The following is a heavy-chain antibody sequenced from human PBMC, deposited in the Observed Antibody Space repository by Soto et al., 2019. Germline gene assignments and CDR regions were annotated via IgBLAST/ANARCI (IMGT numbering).Heavy chain of an antibody. D-gene: IGHD6-13*01. CDR1: GYTSTSYG. Sequence: ASVKVSCKASGYTSTSYGISWVRQAPGQGLEWMGWISAYNGNTNYAQKLQGRVTMTTDTSTSTAYMELRSLRSDDTAVYYCARGSRITPFIAAAGQDYWGQGTLVTVSS. V-gene: IGHV1-18*01. CDR3: ARGSRITPFIAAAGQDY. CDR2: ISAYNGNT. J-gene: IGHJ4*02.